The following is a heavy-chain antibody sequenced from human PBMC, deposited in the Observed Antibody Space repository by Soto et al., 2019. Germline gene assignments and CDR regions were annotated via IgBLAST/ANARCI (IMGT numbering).Heavy chain of an antibody. CDR2: ISSDGSSY. CDR1: GFTLTNNG. J-gene: IGHJ6*02. CDR3: AKDRGLAESGTWSHYYYGIDV. V-gene: IGHV3-30*18. Sequence: QVPLLESGGGVVQPGRSLRLSCVASGFTLTNNGMHWVRQAPGQGLEWVAVISSDGSSYYYGDSVRGRFTISRDTSKNTLFLEMNSLTTADTAVYYCAKDRGLAESGTWSHYYYGIDVWCQGNSVTVS. D-gene: IGHD1-26*01.